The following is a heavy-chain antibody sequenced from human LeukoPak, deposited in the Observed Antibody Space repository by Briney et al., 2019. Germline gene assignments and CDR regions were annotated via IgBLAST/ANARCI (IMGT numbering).Heavy chain of an antibody. CDR1: GGSISSYY. D-gene: IGHD5-18*01. CDR2: IYYSGST. Sequence: SETLSLTCTVSGGSISSYYWSWIRQPPGKGLEWIGYIYYSGSTNYNPSLKSRVTISVDTSKNQFSLKLSSVTAADTAVYYCASGYSYGYLRSRFDYWGQGTLVTVSS. CDR3: ASGYSYGYLRSRFDY. J-gene: IGHJ4*02. V-gene: IGHV4-59*08.